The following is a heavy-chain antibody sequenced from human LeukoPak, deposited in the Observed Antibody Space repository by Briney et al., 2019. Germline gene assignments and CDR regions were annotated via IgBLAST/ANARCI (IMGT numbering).Heavy chain of an antibody. CDR3: ARDLAAAGTNWFDP. D-gene: IGHD6-13*01. CDR1: GYTFTGYY. CDR2: INPNSGGT. Sequence: ASVKVSCKASGYTFTGYYMHWVRQAPGQGLEWMGWINPNSGGTNYAQKFQGRVTMTRDTSISTAYMELSRLRSDDTAVYYCARDLAAAGTNWFDPWGQGTLVTVS. V-gene: IGHV1-2*02. J-gene: IGHJ5*02.